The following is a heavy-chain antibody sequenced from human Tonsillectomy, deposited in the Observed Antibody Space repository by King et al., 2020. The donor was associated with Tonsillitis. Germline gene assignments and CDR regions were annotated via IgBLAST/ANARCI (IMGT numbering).Heavy chain of an antibody. CDR1: GGTFSSYA. Sequence: QLVQSGAEVKKPGSSVKVSCKASGGTFSSYAISWVRQAPGQGLEWMGGIIPIFGTANYAQKFQGRVTITADESTSTAYMERSSLRSEDTAVYYCASSYYDSSGYYYSLDYWGQGTLVTVSS. J-gene: IGHJ4*02. CDR3: ASSYYDSSGYYYSLDY. CDR2: IIPIFGTA. V-gene: IGHV1-69*12. D-gene: IGHD3-22*01.